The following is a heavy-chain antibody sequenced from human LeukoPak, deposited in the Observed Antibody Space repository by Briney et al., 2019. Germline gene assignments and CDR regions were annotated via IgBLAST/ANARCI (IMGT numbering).Heavy chain of an antibody. CDR2: IYYSGST. CDR1: GGSISSSSYY. J-gene: IGHJ4*02. D-gene: IGHD3-22*01. Sequence: PSETLSLTCTVSGGSISSSSYYWGWIRQPPGKGLEWIGSIYYSGSTYYNPSLKSRVTISVDTSKNQFSLKLSSVTAADTAVYYCARDRDSSGYYGAVYWGQGTLVTVSS. V-gene: IGHV4-39*07. CDR3: ARDRDSSGYYGAVY.